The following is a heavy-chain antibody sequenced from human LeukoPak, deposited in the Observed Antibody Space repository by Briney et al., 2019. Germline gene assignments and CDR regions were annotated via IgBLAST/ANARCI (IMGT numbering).Heavy chain of an antibody. CDR2: ISYDETYK. CDR3: AKDTSGYSDY. D-gene: IGHD2-15*01. J-gene: IGHJ4*02. V-gene: IGHV3-30*18. Sequence: GGSLRLSCAASGFTFSTYDMHWVRQAPGKGLEWVAVISYDETYKYYTDSVKGRFTISRDNSKNTLYLQMNSLRAEDTAVYFCAKDTSGYSDYWGQGTLVTVSS. CDR1: GFTFSTYD.